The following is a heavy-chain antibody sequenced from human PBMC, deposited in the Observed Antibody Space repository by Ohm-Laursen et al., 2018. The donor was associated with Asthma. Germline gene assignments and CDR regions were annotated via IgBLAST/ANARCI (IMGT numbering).Heavy chain of an antibody. Sequence: EASVKVSCKTSGYTFNSYDINWVRQATGQGLEWMGWMNPNSGTTGYAQKFQGRVTMTRDTSTSTVYMELSSLRSEDTAVYYCARRVTTVTTGYNWFDPWGQGTLVTVSS. V-gene: IGHV1-8*01. CDR3: ARRVTTVTTGYNWFDP. CDR2: MNPNSGTT. J-gene: IGHJ5*02. D-gene: IGHD4-17*01. CDR1: GYTFNSYD.